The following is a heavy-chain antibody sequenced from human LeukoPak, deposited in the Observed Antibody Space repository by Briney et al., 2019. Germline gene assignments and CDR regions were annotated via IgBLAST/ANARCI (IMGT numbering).Heavy chain of an antibody. Sequence: SVKVSCKASGGTFISYTISWVRQAPGQGLEWMGRIIPILGIANYAQKFQGRVTITADKSTSTAYMELSSLRSEDTAVYYCARADYGGNSEAAFDIWGQGTMVTVCS. D-gene: IGHD4-23*01. V-gene: IGHV1-69*02. J-gene: IGHJ3*02. CDR2: IIPILGIA. CDR3: ARADYGGNSEAAFDI. CDR1: GGTFISYT.